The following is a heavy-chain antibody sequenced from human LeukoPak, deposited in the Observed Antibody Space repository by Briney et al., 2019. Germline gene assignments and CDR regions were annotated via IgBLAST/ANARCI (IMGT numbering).Heavy chain of an antibody. CDR2: INHRGST. CDR1: GGSFRGYY. J-gene: IGHJ4*02. Sequence: SETLSLTCAVYGGSFRGYYWSWIRQPPGKGLEWIGEINHRGSTKYNPSLKSRVTISVGTSKNQFSLNLRSATAADTAVYYCARGDILTGYSYWGQGILVTVSS. CDR3: ARGDILTGYSY. V-gene: IGHV4-34*01. D-gene: IGHD3-9*01.